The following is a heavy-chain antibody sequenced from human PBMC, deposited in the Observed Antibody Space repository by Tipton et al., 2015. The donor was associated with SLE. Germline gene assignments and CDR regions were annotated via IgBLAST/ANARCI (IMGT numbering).Heavy chain of an antibody. Sequence: TLSLTCTVPGGSISSYYWSWIRQPPGKGLEWIGYIYYSGSTNYNPSLKSRVTISVDTSKNQFSLKLSSVTAADTAVYYCARGYQLPLGPYYYYYMDVWGKGTTVTVSS. J-gene: IGHJ6*03. CDR3: ARGYQLPLGPYYYYYMDV. D-gene: IGHD2-2*01. CDR2: IYYSGST. CDR1: GGSISSYY. V-gene: IGHV4-59*01.